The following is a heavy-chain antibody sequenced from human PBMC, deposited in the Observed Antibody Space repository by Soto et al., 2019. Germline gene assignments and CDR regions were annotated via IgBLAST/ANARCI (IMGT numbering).Heavy chain of an antibody. J-gene: IGHJ4*02. Sequence: QVHRVQSGAEVRKPGSSVKVSCKASGGTFRNHGINWWRQAPGQGLEWVGAFIPILGTTNYAPKFQGRVTITADESTSTAYMQLSSLRSEDSAIYFCARALLRLGELSFGSFDYWGQGTLVTVSS. V-gene: IGHV1-69*01. D-gene: IGHD3-16*01. CDR3: ARALLRLGELSFGSFDY. CDR2: FIPILGTT. CDR1: GGTFRNHG.